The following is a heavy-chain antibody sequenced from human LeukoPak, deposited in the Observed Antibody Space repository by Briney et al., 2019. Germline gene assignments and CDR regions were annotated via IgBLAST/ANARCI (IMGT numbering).Heavy chain of an antibody. Sequence: ASVKVSCKVSGYTLTELSMHWVRQAPGKGLEWMGGFDPEDGETIYAQKFQGRVTMTEDTSTDTAYMELSSLRSEDTAVYYYATAIAAWSLGDYWGQGTLVTVSS. CDR2: FDPEDGET. D-gene: IGHD6-13*01. V-gene: IGHV1-24*01. CDR3: ATAIAAWSLGDY. J-gene: IGHJ4*02. CDR1: GYTLTELS.